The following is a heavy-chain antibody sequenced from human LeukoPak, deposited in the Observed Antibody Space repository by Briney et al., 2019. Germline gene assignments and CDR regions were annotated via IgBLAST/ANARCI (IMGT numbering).Heavy chain of an antibody. CDR1: GGSVSSGSYY. CDR2: IYYSGST. CDR3: ASTVVTPWWFFDL. J-gene: IGHJ2*01. D-gene: IGHD4-23*01. Sequence: SETLSLTCTVSGGSVSSGSYYWNWIRQPPGKGLEWLGYIYYSGSTDYNPSLKSRVTISVDTSKNQFSLKLSSVTAADTAVYYCASTVVTPWWFFDLWGRGTLVTVSS. V-gene: IGHV4-61*01.